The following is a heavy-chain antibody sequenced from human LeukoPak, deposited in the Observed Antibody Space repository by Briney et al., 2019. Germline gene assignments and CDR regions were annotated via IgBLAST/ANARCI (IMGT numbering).Heavy chain of an antibody. D-gene: IGHD3-10*01. CDR1: GFTVSSNY. Sequence: GGSLRLSCAASGFTVSSNYMSWVRQAPGKGLEWVSVIYSGGSTYYADSVKGRFTISRDNSKNTLYLQMNSLRAEDTAVYYCARDITMVRGVDYYYGMDVWGRGTTVTVSS. V-gene: IGHV3-53*01. CDR2: IYSGGST. CDR3: ARDITMVRGVDYYYGMDV. J-gene: IGHJ6*02.